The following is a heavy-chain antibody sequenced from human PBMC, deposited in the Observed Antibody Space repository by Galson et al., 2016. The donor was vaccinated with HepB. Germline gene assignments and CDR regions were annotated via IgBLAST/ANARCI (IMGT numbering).Heavy chain of an antibody. CDR2: IYWDDDK. CDR3: AHHTIPTVTYSYGYGYFDY. Sequence: PALVKPTQTLTLTCTFSGFSLSTSGVGVGWIRQPPGKALEWLALIYWDDDKRYSPSLKSRLTITKDTSKNQVVLTMTNMDPVDTATYYCAHHTIPTVTYSYGYGYFDYWGQGTLVTVSS. CDR1: GFSLSTSGVG. J-gene: IGHJ4*02. D-gene: IGHD5-18*01. V-gene: IGHV2-5*02.